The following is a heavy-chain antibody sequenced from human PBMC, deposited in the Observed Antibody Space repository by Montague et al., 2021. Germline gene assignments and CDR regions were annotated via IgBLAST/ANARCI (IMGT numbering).Heavy chain of an antibody. J-gene: IGHJ5*02. Sequence: SETLSLTCSVSGDSVRCGIYHWGWIRQSPGKGLVWIGYICDGGSSTYKTSLRSRVTMSLDTSRNPVSLNLRSATDADTAVYYCAAYYYGGGGRGAWGQGTLVTVSS. D-gene: IGHD3-22*01. CDR3: AAYYYGGGGRGA. V-gene: IGHV4-61*01. CDR2: ICDGGSS. CDR1: GDSVRCGIYH.